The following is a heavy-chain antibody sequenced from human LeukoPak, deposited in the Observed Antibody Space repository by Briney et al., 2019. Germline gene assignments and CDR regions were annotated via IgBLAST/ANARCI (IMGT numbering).Heavy chain of an antibody. CDR3: TRDPITNLYSSGWTDPYYFDY. Sequence: HPGGSLRLSCTASGFTLGDYAMGWVRQAPGKGLEWVGYIRSKASGGTTEYAASVKGRFTISRDDSKSIAYLQMNSLKTEDTAVYYCTRDPITNLYSSGWTDPYYFDYWGQGTLVTVSS. V-gene: IGHV3-49*04. D-gene: IGHD6-19*01. J-gene: IGHJ4*02. CDR2: IRSKASGGTT. CDR1: GFTLGDYA.